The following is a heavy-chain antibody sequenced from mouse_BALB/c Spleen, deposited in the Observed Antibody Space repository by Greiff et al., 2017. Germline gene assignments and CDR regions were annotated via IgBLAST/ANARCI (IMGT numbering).Heavy chain of an antibody. Sequence: DVLLVESGGDLVKPGGSLKLSCAASGFTFSSYGMSWVRQTPDKRLEWVATISSGGSYTYYPDSVKGRFTISRDNAKNTLYLQMSSLKSEDTAMYYCARRGNEGWFAYWGQGTLVTVSA. CDR3: ARRGNEGWFAY. J-gene: IGHJ3*01. CDR1: GFTFSSYG. V-gene: IGHV5-6*01. CDR2: ISSGGSYT.